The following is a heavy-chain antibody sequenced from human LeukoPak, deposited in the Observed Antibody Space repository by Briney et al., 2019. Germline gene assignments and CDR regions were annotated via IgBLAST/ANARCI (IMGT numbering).Heavy chain of an antibody. CDR2: ITPSSDHI. V-gene: IGHV3-21*01. D-gene: IGHD1-14*01. CDR3: SAKPTGLDG. Sequence: NPGGSLRLSCAASGFFFSSSTMNWVRQAPGKGLEWVSSITPSSDHIYYADSVKGRFTVSRDNAKNSLYLQMNSLRAEGTAVYYCSAKPTGLDGWGQGTLVTVSS. J-gene: IGHJ4*02. CDR1: GFFFSSST.